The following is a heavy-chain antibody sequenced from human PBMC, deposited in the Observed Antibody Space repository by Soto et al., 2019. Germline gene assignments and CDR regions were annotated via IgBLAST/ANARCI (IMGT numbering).Heavy chain of an antibody. V-gene: IGHV1-69*01. CDR1: FSVDL. J-gene: IGHJ4*02. Sequence: FSVDLSXRRRNAPGQGLEWMGWINPIFGTANYAQKFQGRVTMTGDESTSTAYMELSSLRSEDTAVYYCARDPSSSDAYFDYWGQGTLVTVSS. CDR2: INPIFGTA. CDR3: ARDPSSSDAYFDY. D-gene: IGHD2-2*01.